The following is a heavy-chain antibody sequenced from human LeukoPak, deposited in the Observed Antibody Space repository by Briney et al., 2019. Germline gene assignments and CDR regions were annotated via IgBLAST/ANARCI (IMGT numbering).Heavy chain of an antibody. J-gene: IGHJ4*02. CDR2: ISYDGSNK. V-gene: IGHV3-30*04. CDR1: GFTFSSYA. CDR3: AREWLHCSGGSCLDY. D-gene: IGHD2-15*01. Sequence: GGSLRLSCAASGFTFSSYAMHWVRQAPGKGLEWVAVISYDGSNKYYADSVKGRFTISRDNSKNTLYLQMNSLRAEDTAVYYCAREWLHCSGGSCLDYWGQGTLVTVSS.